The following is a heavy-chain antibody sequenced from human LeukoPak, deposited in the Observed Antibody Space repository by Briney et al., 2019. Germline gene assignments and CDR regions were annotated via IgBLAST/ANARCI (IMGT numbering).Heavy chain of an antibody. V-gene: IGHV3-21*01. J-gene: IGHJ3*02. CDR3: AREAMGIDAFDI. CDR1: GFTFSSYS. CDR2: ISSSSSYI. D-gene: IGHD5-18*01. Sequence: GGSLRLSCAASGFTFSSYSMNWVRQAPGRGREWVSSISSSSSYIYYADSVKGRFTISRDNAKNSLYLQMNSLRAEDTAVYYCAREAMGIDAFDIWGQGTMVTVSS.